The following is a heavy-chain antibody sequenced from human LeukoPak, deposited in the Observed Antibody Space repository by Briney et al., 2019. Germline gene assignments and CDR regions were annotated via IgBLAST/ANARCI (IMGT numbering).Heavy chain of an antibody. D-gene: IGHD2-2*01. Sequence: SVKVSCKASGGTFSSYTISWVRQAPGQGLEWLGRIIPILGIANYAQKFQGRVTITADKSTSTAYMELSSLRSEDTAVYYCAREVVRYRNAFDIWGQGTMVTVSS. CDR3: AREVVRYRNAFDI. CDR2: IIPILGIA. CDR1: GGTFSSYT. V-gene: IGHV1-69*04. J-gene: IGHJ3*02.